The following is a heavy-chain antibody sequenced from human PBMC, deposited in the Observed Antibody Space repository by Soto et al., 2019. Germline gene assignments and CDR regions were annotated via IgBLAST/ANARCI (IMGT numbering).Heavy chain of an antibody. CDR3: ARGSGRITISNWFDP. V-gene: IGHV4-31*03. CDR1: GGSISSGGYY. CDR2: IYYSGST. Sequence: QVQLQESGPGLVKPSQTLSLTCTVSGGSISSGGYYWSWIRQHPGKGLEWIGYIYYSGSTYYNPSRKSRVTISVDTSKNQFSLKLSSVTAADTAVYYCARGSGRITISNWFDPWGQGTLVTVSS. J-gene: IGHJ5*02. D-gene: IGHD3-3*01.